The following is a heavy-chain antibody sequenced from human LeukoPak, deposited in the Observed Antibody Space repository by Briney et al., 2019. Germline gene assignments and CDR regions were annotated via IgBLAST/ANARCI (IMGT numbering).Heavy chain of an antibody. CDR2: IYYSGST. J-gene: IGHJ6*02. D-gene: IGHD3-22*01. Sequence: NPSETLSLTCTVSGGSISSSSYYWGWIPQPPGKGLEWIGSIYYSGSTYYNPSLKSRVTISVDTSKNPFSLKLSSVTAADTAVYYCARQVFSSGYYWDYYYYGMDVWGQGTTVTVSS. CDR1: GGSISSSSYY. CDR3: ARQVFSSGYYWDYYYYGMDV. V-gene: IGHV4-39*01.